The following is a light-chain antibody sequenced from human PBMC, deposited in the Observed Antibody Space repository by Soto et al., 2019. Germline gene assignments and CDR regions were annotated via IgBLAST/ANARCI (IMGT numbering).Light chain of an antibody. CDR2: EVS. CDR3: SSYVGSSPPLV. V-gene: IGLV2-23*02. CDR1: SSDVGSYNL. J-gene: IGLJ1*01. Sequence: QSVVTQTAAVSGSPGQSITSSCPRTSSDVGSYNLVSWYQQPPGKAPKLMIYEVSKRPSGVSNRVSGSKSGNTASLTISGPQAEDEADYYSSSYVGSSPPLVLETGTRSP.